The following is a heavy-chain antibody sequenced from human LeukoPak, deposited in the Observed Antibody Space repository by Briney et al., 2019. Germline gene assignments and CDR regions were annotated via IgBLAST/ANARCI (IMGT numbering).Heavy chain of an antibody. CDR3: ARGDYALGTDY. CDR1: GYTFTDYC. V-gene: IGHV1-2*07. J-gene: IGHJ4*02. Sequence: ASVKVSCKASGYTFTDYCMHWVRQAPGQGLEWMGWINPNSGGTNYAHEFQGRVTVTRDTSMSTAYMEMSRLRSDDTAVYYCARGDYALGTDYWGQGTLVTVSS. D-gene: IGHD3-16*01. CDR2: INPNSGGT.